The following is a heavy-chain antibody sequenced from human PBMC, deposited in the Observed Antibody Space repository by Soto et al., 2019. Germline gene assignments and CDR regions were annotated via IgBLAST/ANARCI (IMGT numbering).Heavy chain of an antibody. CDR1: GFTFSSYA. Sequence: PGGSLRLSCAASGFTFSSYAMHWVRQAPGKGLEWVAVISYDGSNKYYADSVKGRFTISRDNSKNTLYLQMNSLRAEDRAVYYCAREKATFGVVASAYYYYYYGMDVWGQGTTVTVSS. CDR3: AREKATFGVVASAYYYYYYGMDV. J-gene: IGHJ6*02. V-gene: IGHV3-30-3*01. CDR2: ISYDGSNK. D-gene: IGHD3-3*01.